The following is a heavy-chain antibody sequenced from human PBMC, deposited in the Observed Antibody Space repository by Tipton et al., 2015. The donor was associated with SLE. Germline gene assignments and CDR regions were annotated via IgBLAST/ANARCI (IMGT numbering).Heavy chain of an antibody. V-gene: IGHV3-23*01. Sequence: SLRLSCAASGFTFSSYAMSWVRQAPGKGLEWVSAISGSGGSTYYADSVKGRFTISRDNAKNSLYLQMNSLRAEDTAVYYCARAGTGDGGGYWGQGTLVTVSS. CDR1: GFTFSSYA. CDR2: ISGSGGST. CDR3: ARAGTGDGGGY. J-gene: IGHJ4*02. D-gene: IGHD7-27*01.